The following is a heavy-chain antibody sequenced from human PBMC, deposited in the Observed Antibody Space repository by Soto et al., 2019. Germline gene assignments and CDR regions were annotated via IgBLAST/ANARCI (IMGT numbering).Heavy chain of an antibody. CDR2: IYYSGST. D-gene: IGHD4-17*01. Sequence: SETLSLTCTASGGSISSSSYYWGWIRQPPGKGLEWIGSIYYSGSTYYNPSLKSRVTISVDTSKNQFSLKLSSVTAADTAVYYCAAVYGDPDYWGQGTLVTVSS. CDR1: GGSISSSSYY. J-gene: IGHJ4*02. CDR3: AAVYGDPDY. V-gene: IGHV4-39*01.